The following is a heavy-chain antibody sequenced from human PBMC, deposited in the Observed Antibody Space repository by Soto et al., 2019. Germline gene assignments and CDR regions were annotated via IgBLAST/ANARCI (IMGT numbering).Heavy chain of an antibody. CDR1: GYTFTSYA. J-gene: IGHJ4*02. Sequence: ASVKVSCKASGYTFTSYAMHWVRQAPGQRLEWMGWINAGNGNTKYSQKFQGRVTITRDTSASTAYMELSSLRSEDTAVYYCARGVGYCSGGSCPSDWGQGTLVTVSS. CDR3: ARGVGYCSGGSCPSD. CDR2: INAGNGNT. D-gene: IGHD2-15*01. V-gene: IGHV1-3*01.